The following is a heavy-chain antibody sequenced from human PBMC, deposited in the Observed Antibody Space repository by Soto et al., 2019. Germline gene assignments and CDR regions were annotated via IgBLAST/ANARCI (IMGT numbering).Heavy chain of an antibody. V-gene: IGHV1-3*05. CDR1: GYTFTSYA. CDR3: ARGPGGGASRGDY. D-gene: IGHD2-2*01. Sequence: QVQLVQSGAEEKKPGASVKVSCKASGYTFTSYAMHWVRQAPGQRLEWLGWINAGNGNTKYSQKFQGRVTITRATSASQAYMELSSLRSEDTPVYYWARGPGGGASRGDYWGQGPLVTVSS. CDR2: INAGNGNT. J-gene: IGHJ4*02.